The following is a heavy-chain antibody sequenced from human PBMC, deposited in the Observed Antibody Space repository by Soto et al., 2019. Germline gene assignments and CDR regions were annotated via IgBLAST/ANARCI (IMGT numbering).Heavy chain of an antibody. CDR2: ISAYNGNT. CDR3: ARDRRAIYYDSSGDWFDL. CDR1: GYTFTSYG. Sequence: QVQLVQSGAEVKKPGASVKVSCKASGYTFTSYGISWVRQAPGQGLEWMGWISAYNGNTNYAQKLQGRVTMTTDTATSTAYMELRSLRSDDTAGYYCARDRRAIYYDSSGDWFDLWGQGTLVTVSS. D-gene: IGHD3-22*01. J-gene: IGHJ5*02. V-gene: IGHV1-18*01.